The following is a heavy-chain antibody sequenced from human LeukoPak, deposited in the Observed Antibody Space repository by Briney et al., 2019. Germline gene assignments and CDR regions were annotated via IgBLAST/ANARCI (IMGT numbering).Heavy chain of an antibody. D-gene: IGHD5-12*01. J-gene: IGHJ6*03. Sequence: ASVKVFCKASGYTFTSYYMHWVRQAPGQGLEWMGIINPSGGSTSYAQKFQGRVTMTRDMSTSTVYMELSSLRSEDTAVYYCARDHRGGYDSWYYYYMDVWGKGTTVTVSS. CDR2: INPSGGST. V-gene: IGHV1-46*01. CDR3: ARDHRGGYDSWYYYYMDV. CDR1: GYTFTSYY.